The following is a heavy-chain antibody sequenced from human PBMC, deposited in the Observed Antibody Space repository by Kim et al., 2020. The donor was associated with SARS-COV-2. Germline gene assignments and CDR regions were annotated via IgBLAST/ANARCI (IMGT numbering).Heavy chain of an antibody. J-gene: IGHJ3*02. CDR3: ARDSLAARPHDAFDI. Sequence: ASVKVSCKASGYTFTSYYMHWVRQAPGQGLEWMGIINPSGGSTSYAQKFQGRVTMTRDTSTSTVYMELSSLRSEDTAVYYCARDSLAARPHDAFDIWGQGTMVTVSS. V-gene: IGHV1-46*01. CDR1: GYTFTSYY. D-gene: IGHD6-6*01. CDR2: INPSGGST.